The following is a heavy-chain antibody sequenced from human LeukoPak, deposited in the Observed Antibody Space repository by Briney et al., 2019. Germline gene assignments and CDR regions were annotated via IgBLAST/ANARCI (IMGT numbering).Heavy chain of an antibody. CDR3: ARRGPYDYVWGSYRLPTTLFDY. Sequence: PSETLSLTCAVYGGSFSGYYWSWIRQPPGRGLEWIGEINHSGSTNYNPSLKSRVTISVDTSKNQFSLKLSSVTAADTAVYYCARRGPYDYVWGSYRLPTTLFDYWGQGTLVTVSS. J-gene: IGHJ4*02. CDR1: GGSFSGYY. D-gene: IGHD3-16*02. V-gene: IGHV4-34*01. CDR2: INHSGST.